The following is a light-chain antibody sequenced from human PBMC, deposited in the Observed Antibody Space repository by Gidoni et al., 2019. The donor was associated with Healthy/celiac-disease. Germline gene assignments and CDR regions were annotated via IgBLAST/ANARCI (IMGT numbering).Light chain of an antibody. J-gene: IGLJ2*01. CDR3: AAWDDSLSGVV. CDR2: SNN. V-gene: IGLV1-47*02. CDR1: SSNIVSNY. Sequence: QSVLTQPPSASGTPGQRVTISCSGSSSNIVSNYVYWYQQLPGTAPNLLIYSNNQRPSGVPDRFSGSKSGTSASLAISGLRSEDEADYYCAAWDDSLSGVVFGGGTKLTVL.